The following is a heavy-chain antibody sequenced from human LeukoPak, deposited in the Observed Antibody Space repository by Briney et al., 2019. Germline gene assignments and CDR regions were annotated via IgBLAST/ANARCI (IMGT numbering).Heavy chain of an antibody. CDR2: IYYSGST. V-gene: IGHV4-30-4*07. Sequence: SEPLSLTCAVSGGSLSSGGYSWRWIRQPPGKGLEWIGYIYYSGSTYYNPSLKSRVTISVDTSKNQFSLKLSSVTAADTAVYYCARFLVVLDYWGQGTLVTVSS. D-gene: IGHD3-22*01. J-gene: IGHJ4*02. CDR1: GGSLSSGGYS. CDR3: ARFLVVLDY.